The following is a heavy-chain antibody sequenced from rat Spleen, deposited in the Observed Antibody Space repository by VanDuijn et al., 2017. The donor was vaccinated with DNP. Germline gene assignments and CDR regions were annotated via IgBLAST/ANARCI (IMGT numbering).Heavy chain of an antibody. Sequence: EVQLQESGPGLVKPSQSLSLTCSVTGYSITSDYWGWIRKLPGNKMEWIGYINYSGSTGYNPSLKSRISITRDTSRNQFFLQLNSVTTADTATYYCARWGDYFDYWGQGVMVTVSS. CDR3: ARWGDYFDY. CDR2: INYSGST. J-gene: IGHJ2*01. V-gene: IGHV3-1*01. CDR1: GYSITSDY.